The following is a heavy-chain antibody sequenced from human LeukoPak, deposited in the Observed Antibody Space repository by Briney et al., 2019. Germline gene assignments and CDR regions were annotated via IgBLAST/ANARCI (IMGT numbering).Heavy chain of an antibody. CDR1: GFTFSSYS. D-gene: IGHD1-20*01. Sequence: PGGSLRLSCAASGFTFSSYSMNWVRQAPGKGLEWVSSISSSSSYIYYADSVKGRFTISRDNAKNSLYLQMNSLRAEDTAVYYCARDGITGTTLGWFDPWGQGTLVTVSS. J-gene: IGHJ5*02. CDR2: ISSSSSYI. CDR3: ARDGITGTTLGWFDP. V-gene: IGHV3-21*01.